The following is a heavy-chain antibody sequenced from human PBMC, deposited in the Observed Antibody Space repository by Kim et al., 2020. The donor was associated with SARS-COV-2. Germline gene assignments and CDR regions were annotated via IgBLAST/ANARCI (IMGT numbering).Heavy chain of an antibody. J-gene: IGHJ4*02. CDR2: IKEDGSEK. Sequence: GGSLRLSCAASGVSFNNYWMGWVRQAPGMGLEWVAHIKEDGSEKYHVDSVEGRFTISRDNAKNSLYLQMNSLRAEDTAMYYCARDRGYCSGGSCYSIFDYWGQGTQVTVSS. CDR3: ARDRGYCSGGSCYSIFDY. V-gene: IGHV3-7*03. CDR1: GVSFNNYW. D-gene: IGHD2-15*01.